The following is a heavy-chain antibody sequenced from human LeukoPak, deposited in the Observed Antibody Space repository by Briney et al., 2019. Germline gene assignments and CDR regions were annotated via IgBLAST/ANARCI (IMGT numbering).Heavy chain of an antibody. Sequence: GGSLRLSCAASGYTLSSYWMHWVRQGPGKGRVWVSRINEDGSSTSYAESVRGRFTISRDNAKNTLYLQMNSLRAEDAAVYYCTRDTFGARDSWGQGTLVTVSS. CDR1: GYTLSSYW. CDR3: TRDTFGARDS. V-gene: IGHV3-74*01. CDR2: INEDGSST. D-gene: IGHD3-10*01. J-gene: IGHJ4*02.